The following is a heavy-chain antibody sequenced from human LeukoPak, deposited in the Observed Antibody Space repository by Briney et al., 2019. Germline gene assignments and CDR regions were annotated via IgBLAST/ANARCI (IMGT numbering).Heavy chain of an antibody. Sequence: GGSLRLSCAASVFSFRSFTMHWVRQAPGKGLEWVSGISDSDADTHYADSVKGRFTISRDNSKNTVYLQMSSLRVEDTALYYCAKDFVRGTLTGAFDVWGRGAMVTVST. CDR3: AKDFVRGTLTGAFDV. V-gene: IGHV3-23*01. CDR2: ISDSDADT. D-gene: IGHD3-10*01. CDR1: VFSFRSFT. J-gene: IGHJ3*01.